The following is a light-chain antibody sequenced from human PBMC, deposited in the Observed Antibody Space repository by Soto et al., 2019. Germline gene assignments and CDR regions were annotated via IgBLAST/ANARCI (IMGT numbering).Light chain of an antibody. CDR1: SSDVGNYKY. Sequence: QSVMTQPASVFGSPGQSITISCTGTSSDVGNYKYVSWYQQHPGKAPKLMIYEVSNRPSGVSNRFSGSKSGNTASLTISWLQSEDETDYYCFSYTSIGPYVFGTGTKLTVL. V-gene: IGLV2-14*01. J-gene: IGLJ1*01. CDR3: FSYTSIGPYV. CDR2: EVS.